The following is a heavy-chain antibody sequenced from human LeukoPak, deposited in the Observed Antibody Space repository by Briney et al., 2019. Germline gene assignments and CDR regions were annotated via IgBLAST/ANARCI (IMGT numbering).Heavy chain of an antibody. CDR1: GFTFSDYT. V-gene: IGHV3-21*01. CDR2: ISSTSNYM. J-gene: IGHJ4*02. CDR3: ATLYGGNLDTDY. D-gene: IGHD4-23*01. Sequence: GGSLRLSCAASGFTFSDYTMNWVRQAPGKGLEWVSSISSTSNYMYYSESVKGRFTISGDNAKKSLYLQMNSLRAEDTAVFYCATLYGGNLDTDYWGQGTLVTVSS.